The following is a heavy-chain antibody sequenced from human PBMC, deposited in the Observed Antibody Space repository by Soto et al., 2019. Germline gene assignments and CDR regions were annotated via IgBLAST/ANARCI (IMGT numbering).Heavy chain of an antibody. D-gene: IGHD6-13*01. V-gene: IGHV2-5*01. CDR1: GVSLTSGVVG. CDR2: IYWNDEQ. CDR3: AHRLPGPSGYDV. Sequence: QITLKESGPTLVKPTQTLTLTCTFSGVSLTSGVVGVGWIRQPPGEALEWLALIYWNDEQYYNPSLRNRLTITRDTSKNQVVLTMTNMDPVDTATYYWAHRLPGPSGYDVWGQGTTVTVSS. J-gene: IGHJ6*02.